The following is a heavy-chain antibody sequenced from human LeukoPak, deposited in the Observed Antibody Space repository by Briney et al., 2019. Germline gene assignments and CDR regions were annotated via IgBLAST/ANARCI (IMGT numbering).Heavy chain of an antibody. Sequence: GGSLRLSCAASGFTVSSNYMSWVRQAPGKGLEWFSIIYSGDNTYYADSVKGRFTISRDNSKNTLYLQMNSLRAEDTAVYYCARDKSGSYSLVGDYWGQGTLVTVSS. V-gene: IGHV3-66*02. J-gene: IGHJ4*02. CDR1: GFTVSSNY. CDR2: IYSGDNT. D-gene: IGHD1-26*01. CDR3: ARDKSGSYSLVGDY.